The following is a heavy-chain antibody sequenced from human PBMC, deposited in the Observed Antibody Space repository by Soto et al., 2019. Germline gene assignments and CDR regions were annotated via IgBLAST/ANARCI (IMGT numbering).Heavy chain of an antibody. J-gene: IGHJ3*02. D-gene: IGHD2-2*01. CDR2: INAGNGNT. CDR1: GYTFTSYA. Sequence: ASVKVSCKASGYTFTSYAMHWVRQAPGQRLEWMGWINAGNGNTKYSQKFQGRVTITRDTSASTAYMELSSLRSEGTAVYYCARAACCYESDAFDIWGQGTMVTVSS. V-gene: IGHV1-3*01. CDR3: ARAACCYESDAFDI.